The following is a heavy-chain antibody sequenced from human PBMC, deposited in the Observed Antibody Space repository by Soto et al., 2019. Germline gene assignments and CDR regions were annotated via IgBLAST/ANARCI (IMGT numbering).Heavy chain of an antibody. CDR1: GFTFRSYA. CDR2: ISGSGSST. D-gene: IGHD1-1*01. Sequence: GGSLRLSCAASGFTFRSYAMSWVRQAPGKGPEWVSGISGSGSSTYYADSVKGRFTISRDNSKNTLYLQMNSLRAEDTAVYYCAKVLTGLLGIHYFDYWGQGTLVTVSS. J-gene: IGHJ4*02. CDR3: AKVLTGLLGIHYFDY. V-gene: IGHV3-23*01.